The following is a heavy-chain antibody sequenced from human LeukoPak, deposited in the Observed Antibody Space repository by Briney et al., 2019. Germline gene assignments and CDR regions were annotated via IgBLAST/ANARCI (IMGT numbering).Heavy chain of an antibody. CDR1: GFTLSTYY. CDR2: IYSGGTT. Sequence: PGASLRLSCAASGFTLSTYYMNWVRQAPGKGLEWDSIIYSGGTTYYAHSVKGRFTVSRDTSNNTLSLQMNSLRVEDTSVYFCARLGDHFHWNLDLWGRGTLVTVSS. V-gene: IGHV3-53*01. CDR3: ARLGDHFHWNLDL. D-gene: IGHD1-1*01. J-gene: IGHJ2*01.